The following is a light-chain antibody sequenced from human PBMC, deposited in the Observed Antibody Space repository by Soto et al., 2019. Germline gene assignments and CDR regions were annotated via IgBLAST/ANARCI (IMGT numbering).Light chain of an antibody. CDR3: CSYAGSSTFVV. J-gene: IGLJ2*01. CDR1: SSDVGRYNL. CDR2: EGS. V-gene: IGLV2-23*03. Sequence: QSALTQPASVSGSPGQSITISCTGTSSDVGRYNLVSWHQQHPGKAPKLMIYEGSKRPSGVSNRFSGSKSGNTASLTISGLQAEDEADYYCCSYAGSSTFVVFGGGTKVTVL.